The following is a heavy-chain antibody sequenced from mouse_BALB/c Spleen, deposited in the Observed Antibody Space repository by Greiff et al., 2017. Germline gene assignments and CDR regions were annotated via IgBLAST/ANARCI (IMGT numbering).Heavy chain of an antibody. CDR1: GYTFTSYY. J-gene: IGHJ3*01. V-gene: IGHV1S56*01. Sequence: QVQLQQSGPELVKPGASVRISCKASGYTFTSYYIHWVKQRPGQGLEWIGWIYPGNVNTKYNEKFKGKATLTADKSSSTAYMQLSSLTSEDSAVYYCARNDYDSSSWFAYWGQGTLVTVSA. CDR2: IYPGNVNT. CDR3: ARNDYDSSSWFAY. D-gene: IGHD1-1*01.